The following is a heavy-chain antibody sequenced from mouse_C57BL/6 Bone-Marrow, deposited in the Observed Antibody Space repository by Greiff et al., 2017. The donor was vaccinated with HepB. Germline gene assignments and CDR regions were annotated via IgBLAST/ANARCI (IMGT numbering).Heavy chain of an antibody. Sequence: EVMLVESGGGLVQPGGSLKLSCAASGFTFSDYYMYWVRQTPEKRLEWVAYISNGGGSTYYPDTVKGRFTISRDNAKNTLYLQMSRLKSEDTAMYYCARRELRYWYFDVWGTGTTVTVSS. CDR2: ISNGGGST. J-gene: IGHJ1*03. V-gene: IGHV5-12*01. CDR1: GFTFSDYY. D-gene: IGHD1-1*01. CDR3: ARRELRYWYFDV.